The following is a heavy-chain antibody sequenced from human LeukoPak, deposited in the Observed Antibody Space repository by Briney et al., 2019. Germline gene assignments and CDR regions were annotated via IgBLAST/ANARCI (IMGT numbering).Heavy chain of an antibody. D-gene: IGHD2-2*01. V-gene: IGHV1-46*01. CDR1: GYTFTSNY. CDR2: IHPSGGNT. Sequence: GASVKVSCKASGYTFTSNYMHWVRQAPGQGLEWRGIIHPSGGNTNYAQKFQGRVAMTRDTSTSTVYMELSSLRSEDTAIYYCARDCSSTRCQGPVFYNWGQGTLVTVSS. CDR3: ARDCSSTRCQGPVFYN. J-gene: IGHJ4*02.